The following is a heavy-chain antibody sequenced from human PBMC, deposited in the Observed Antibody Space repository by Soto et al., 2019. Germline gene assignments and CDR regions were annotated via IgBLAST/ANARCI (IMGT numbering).Heavy chain of an antibody. CDR3: AGTYYDFWRTMDV. CDR2: INSDGSST. V-gene: IGHV3-74*01. Sequence: VQLVESGGGLVQPGGSLRLSCAASGFTFSSYWMHWVRQAPGKGLVWVSRINSDGSSTSYADSVKGRFTISRDNAKNTLYLQMNSLRAEDTAVYYCAGTYYDFWRTMDVWGQGTTVTVSS. D-gene: IGHD3-3*01. J-gene: IGHJ6*02. CDR1: GFTFSSYW.